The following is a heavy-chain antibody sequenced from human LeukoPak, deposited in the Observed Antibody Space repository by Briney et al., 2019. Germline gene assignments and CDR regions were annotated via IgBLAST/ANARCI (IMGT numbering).Heavy chain of an antibody. V-gene: IGHV3-74*01. D-gene: IGHD7-27*01. CDR1: GFTFRDFW. CDR2: MNPEGTDT. CDR3: ARDMWGTFDY. Sequence: GGSLRLSCAASGFTFRDFWMHWVRQVPGKGLVWVSRMNPEGTDTFYADSVKGRFTISRDNAKNALYLQMSSLRAEDTAVYYCARDMWGTFDYWGQGTLVTVSS. J-gene: IGHJ4*02.